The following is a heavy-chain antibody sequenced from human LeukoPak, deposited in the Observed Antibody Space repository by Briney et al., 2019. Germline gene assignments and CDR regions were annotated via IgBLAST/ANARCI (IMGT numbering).Heavy chain of an antibody. V-gene: IGHV3-21*01. CDR2: ISSSSDYI. CDR1: GFTFSSYS. D-gene: IGHD5-12*01. Sequence: PGGSLRLSCAASGFTFSSYSMNWVRQAPGKGLEWVSSISSSSDYIDYADSVKGRFTISRDNAKNSLYLQMNSLRAEDTAVYYCARGQARKGGYADYWGQGTLVTVSS. CDR3: ARGQARKGGYADY. J-gene: IGHJ4*02.